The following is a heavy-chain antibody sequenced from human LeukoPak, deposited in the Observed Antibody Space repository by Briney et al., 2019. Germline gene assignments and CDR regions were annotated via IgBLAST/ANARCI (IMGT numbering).Heavy chain of an antibody. CDR2: MNPNSGNT. D-gene: IGHD3-10*01. Sequence: ASVKVSCKASGDTFGNYDINWVRQAPGQGLEWLGYMNPNSGNTGSAQKFQGRVTLTSDTSISTAYMELRSLRSEDTAVYYCAKGSGNGYGSGPFDYWGQGTLVTVSS. CDR1: GDTFGNYD. V-gene: IGHV1-8*01. J-gene: IGHJ4*02. CDR3: AKGSGNGYGSGPFDY.